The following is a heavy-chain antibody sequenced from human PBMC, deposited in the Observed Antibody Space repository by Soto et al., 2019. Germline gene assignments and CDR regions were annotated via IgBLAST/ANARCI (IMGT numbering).Heavy chain of an antibody. V-gene: IGHV4-59*01. J-gene: IGHJ5*02. CDR3: ARGLMDYDSSGYYSNWFDP. Sequence: SETLSLTCTVSGGSISSYYWSWIRQPPGKGLEWIGYIYYSGSTNYNPSLKGRVTISVDTSKNQFSLKLSSVTAADTAVYYCARGLMDYDSSGYYSNWFDPWGQGTLVTVSS. CDR1: GGSISSYY. D-gene: IGHD3-22*01. CDR2: IYYSGST.